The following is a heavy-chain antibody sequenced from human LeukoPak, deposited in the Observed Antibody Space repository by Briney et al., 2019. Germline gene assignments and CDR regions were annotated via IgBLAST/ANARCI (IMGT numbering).Heavy chain of an antibody. V-gene: IGHV1-69*04. CDR3: ARDGRGPL. Sequence: SVKVSCKASGGTFSSYAISWVRQAPGQGREWMGRIIPILGIANCAQKFQGRVTITADKSTSTAYMELSSLRSEDTAVYYCARDGRGPLWGQGTLVTVSS. CDR1: GGTFSSYA. CDR2: IIPILGIA. J-gene: IGHJ4*02. D-gene: IGHD3-10*01.